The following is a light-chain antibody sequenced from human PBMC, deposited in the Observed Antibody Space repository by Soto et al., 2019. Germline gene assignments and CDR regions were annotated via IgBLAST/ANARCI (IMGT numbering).Light chain of an antibody. J-gene: IGKJ3*01. CDR1: QSVGSS. CDR3: QQRSNWPPEVT. V-gene: IGKV3-11*01. Sequence: EIVLTQSPDTLSLSPGERATLSCRASQSVGSSLAWYKRKPGQAPRLLIYVASNRATGSPARFSGSGSGTDFTPNISSLEHEDFAVYYCQQRSNWPPEVTFGPGTKVDIK. CDR2: VAS.